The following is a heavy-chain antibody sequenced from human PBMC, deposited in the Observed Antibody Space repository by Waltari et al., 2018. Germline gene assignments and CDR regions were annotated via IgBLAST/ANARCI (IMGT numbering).Heavy chain of an antibody. CDR3: ARGRGRYGSSRSRFDP. V-gene: IGHV1-8*01. J-gene: IGHJ5*02. CDR1: GYTFTSYD. CDR2: MNPNSGNT. D-gene: IGHD6-13*01. Sequence: QVQLVQSGAEVKKPGASVKVSCKASGYTFTSYDINWVRQATGQGLEWMGWMNPNSGNTGDEQKFQGRVTMTRNTSISTAYMELSSLRSEDTAVYYCARGRGRYGSSRSRFDPWGQGTLVTVSS.